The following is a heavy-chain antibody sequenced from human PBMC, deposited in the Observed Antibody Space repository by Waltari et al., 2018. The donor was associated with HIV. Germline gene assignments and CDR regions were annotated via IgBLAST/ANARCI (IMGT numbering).Heavy chain of an antibody. CDR3: ARGSDYDFWSSVNFDY. CDR2: IYYSGST. V-gene: IGHV4-59*01. CDR1: GGSISSYY. Sequence: QVQLQESGPGLVKPSETLSLTCTVSGGSISSYYWSWIRQPPGKGLEWIGYIYYSGSTNHNPSLKSRVTISVDTSKNQFSLKLSSVTAADTAVYYCARGSDYDFWSSVNFDYWGQGTLVTVSS. D-gene: IGHD3-3*01. J-gene: IGHJ4*02.